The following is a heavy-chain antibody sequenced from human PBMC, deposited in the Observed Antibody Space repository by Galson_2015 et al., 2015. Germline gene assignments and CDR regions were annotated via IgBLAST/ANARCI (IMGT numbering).Heavy chain of an antibody. D-gene: IGHD2-2*01. V-gene: IGHV3-7*01. CDR1: GFTFSSYW. CDR3: ARSAAAAIRTYYYYYYYMDV. Sequence: SLRLSCAASGFTFSSYWMSWVRQAPGKGLEWVANIKQDGSEKYYVDSVKGRFTISRDNAKNSLYLQMNSLRAEDTAVYYCARSAAAAIRTYYYYYYYMDVWGKGTTVTVSS. CDR2: IKQDGSEK. J-gene: IGHJ6*03.